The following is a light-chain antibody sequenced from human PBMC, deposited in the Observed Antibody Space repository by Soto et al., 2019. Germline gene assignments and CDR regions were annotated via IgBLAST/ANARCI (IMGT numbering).Light chain of an antibody. CDR1: SSNIEIDT. CDR3: SAWDDSLKGYV. Sequence: QAVLTQPPSASGTPGQRVTISCSGSSSNIEIDTVSCCQQIPGTAPKLLIYNGNQRPSGVPDRFSGSESGTSASLAISGLQSEDEADYYCSAWDDSLKGYVFGTGTKLTVL. V-gene: IGLV1-44*01. J-gene: IGLJ1*01. CDR2: NGN.